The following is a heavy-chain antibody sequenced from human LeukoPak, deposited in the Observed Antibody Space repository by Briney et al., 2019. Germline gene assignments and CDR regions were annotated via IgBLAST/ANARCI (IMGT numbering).Heavy chain of an antibody. Sequence: TRGSLRLSCAASGFTFSTYSMNWVRQVPGKGLEWVSSITSSSRYIYYADSVKGRFTISRDNAKNSLYLQMNSLRAEDTAVYYCARHVVAVGFDYWGQGTLVTVSS. J-gene: IGHJ4*02. CDR3: ARHVVAVGFDY. CDR2: ITSSSRYI. CDR1: GFTFSTYS. V-gene: IGHV3-21*01. D-gene: IGHD3-22*01.